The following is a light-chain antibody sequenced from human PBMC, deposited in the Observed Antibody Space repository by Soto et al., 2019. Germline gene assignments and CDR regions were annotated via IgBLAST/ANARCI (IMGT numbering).Light chain of an antibody. CDR1: KNDIGVYDF. Sequence: QSVLTQPPSASGSPGQSVTISGTGTKNDIGVYDFVSWYQHHPGKAPRLIIYEVVQRPSGVPDRFSGSKSGNTASLTVSGLQAADEADYFCKSYAGSNTYVIGRGNKVTVX. J-gene: IGLJ6*01. V-gene: IGLV2-8*01. CDR2: EVV. CDR3: KSYAGSNTYV.